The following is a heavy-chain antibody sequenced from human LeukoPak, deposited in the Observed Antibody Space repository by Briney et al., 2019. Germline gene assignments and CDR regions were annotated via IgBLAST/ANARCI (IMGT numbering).Heavy chain of an antibody. CDR1: GGSFSGYY. CDR2: IIHRGGT. D-gene: IGHD6-6*01. CDR3: ARGDTVAARPGRFDY. V-gene: IGHV4-34*01. J-gene: IGHJ4*02. Sequence: SETLSLTCAVYGGSFSGYYWSWIRQPPGKGLEWIGEIIHRGGTNYNPSLKSRVTISVDTSKNQFSLKVSSVTAADTAVYYCARGDTVAARPGRFDYWGQGTLVTVSS.